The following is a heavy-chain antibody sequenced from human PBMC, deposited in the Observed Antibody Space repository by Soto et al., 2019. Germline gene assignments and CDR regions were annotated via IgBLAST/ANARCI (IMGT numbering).Heavy chain of an antibody. CDR3: AREDFDSEIYYGMDV. V-gene: IGHV1-69*01. Sequence: QVQLVQSGSSVKKPGSSVKVSCKASGGTFSSYAISWVRQAPGQGLEWMGGIIPIFNATPYAQKFQGRVTITADESTSTAYMALSSLRSEATAVYYCAREDFDSEIYYGMDVWGQGTTVTVSS. CDR2: IIPIFNAT. J-gene: IGHJ6*02. D-gene: IGHD3-3*01. CDR1: GGTFSSYA.